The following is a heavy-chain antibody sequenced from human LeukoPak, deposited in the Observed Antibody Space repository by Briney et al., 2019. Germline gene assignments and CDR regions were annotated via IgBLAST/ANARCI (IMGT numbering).Heavy chain of an antibody. D-gene: IGHD3-22*01. CDR2: IYYSGST. CDR3: AAYYYDSFDAFDI. CDR1: GGSISSYY. J-gene: IGHJ3*02. Sequence: KPSETLSLTCTVSGGSISSYYWSWIRQPPGKGLEWIGYIYYSGSTNYNPSLKSRVTISVDTSKNQFSLKLSSVTAADTAVYYCAAYYYDSFDAFDIWGHGTMVTVSS. V-gene: IGHV4-59*08.